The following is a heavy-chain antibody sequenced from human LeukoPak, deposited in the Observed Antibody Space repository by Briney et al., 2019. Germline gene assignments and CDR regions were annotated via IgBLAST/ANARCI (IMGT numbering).Heavy chain of an antibody. J-gene: IGHJ4*02. CDR3: ARTRSSGYLTFDY. D-gene: IGHD3-22*01. Sequence: PSETLSLTCTVSGGSISSGNSYWGWIRQPPGKGLEWIANIYYSGSTYYNPSLKSRVTISVDTSKNQFSLKLNSVTAADTAVYYCARTRSSGYLTFDYWGQGILVTVSS. V-gene: IGHV4-39*01. CDR2: IYYSGST. CDR1: GGSISSGNSY.